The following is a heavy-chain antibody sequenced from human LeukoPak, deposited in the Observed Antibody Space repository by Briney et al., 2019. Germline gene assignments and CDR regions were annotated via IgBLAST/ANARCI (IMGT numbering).Heavy chain of an antibody. CDR2: FDPEDGET. CDR1: GYTLTELS. D-gene: IGHD3-10*01. J-gene: IGHJ5*02. Sequence: KVSCKVSGYTLTELSMHWVRQAPGKGLEWMGGFDPEDGETIYAQKFQGRVTMTEDKSPDTAYMELSSLRSEDTAVYYCATRGRGFDWFDPWGQGTLVTVSS. V-gene: IGHV1-24*01. CDR3: ATRGRGFDWFDP.